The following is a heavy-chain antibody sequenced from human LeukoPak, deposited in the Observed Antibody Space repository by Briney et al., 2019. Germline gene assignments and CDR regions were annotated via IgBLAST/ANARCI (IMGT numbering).Heavy chain of an antibody. V-gene: IGHV7-4-1*02. CDR2: INTNTGNP. J-gene: IGHJ4*02. CDR3: ASKQWLEGLNY. CDR1: GYTFTSYA. D-gene: IGHD6-19*01. Sequence: ASVEVSCKASGYTFTSYAMNWVRHGPGQGLEWMGWINTNTGNPTYAHGFTGRFVFSLDTSVSTAYLQISSLMAEDTAVYYCASKQWLEGLNYWGEGTLVTVSS.